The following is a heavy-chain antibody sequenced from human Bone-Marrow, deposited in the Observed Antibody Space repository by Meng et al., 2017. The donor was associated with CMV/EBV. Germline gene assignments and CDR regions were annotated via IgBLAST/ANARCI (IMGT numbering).Heavy chain of an antibody. CDR2: INHSGST. Sequence: SETLSLTCAVYGGSFSGYYWSWIRQPPGKGLEWIGEINHSGSTNYNPSLKSRVTISVDTSKNQFSLKLSSVTAADTAVYYCARLVWLRFFDYWGQGTRVTVSS. J-gene: IGHJ4*02. CDR1: GGSFSGYY. V-gene: IGHV4-34*01. D-gene: IGHD5-12*01. CDR3: ARLVWLRFFDY.